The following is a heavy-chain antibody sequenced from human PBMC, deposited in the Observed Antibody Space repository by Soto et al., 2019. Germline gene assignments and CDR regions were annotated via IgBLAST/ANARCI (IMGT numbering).Heavy chain of an antibody. CDR1: GYAFTTYY. Sequence: QVHLEQSGAEMRKPGASVTVSCKASGYAFTTYYIHWVRQAPGQGLEWMGVINPTDNRKTYSQIFQGRVTMTRDTSTSTVYMDLRSLRSEDTAIYYFAREAHTYSGMDVWGQGTTVTVS. CDR3: AREAHTYSGMDV. CDR2: INPTDNRK. J-gene: IGHJ6*02. V-gene: IGHV1-46*01.